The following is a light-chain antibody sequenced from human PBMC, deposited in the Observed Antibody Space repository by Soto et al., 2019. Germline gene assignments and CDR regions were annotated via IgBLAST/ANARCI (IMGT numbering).Light chain of an antibody. V-gene: IGKV3-15*01. J-gene: IGKJ5*01. CDR3: QQYPNWSART. CDR2: GAX. Sequence: SLSLGESASITXRASPRVSNNLAWYPQSPGQXTRLLXXGAXTRATGVPARFIGRGSGKEFTLTISRLQHAYFAVYSCQQYPNWSARTFGQGTRLEIK. CDR1: PRVSNN.